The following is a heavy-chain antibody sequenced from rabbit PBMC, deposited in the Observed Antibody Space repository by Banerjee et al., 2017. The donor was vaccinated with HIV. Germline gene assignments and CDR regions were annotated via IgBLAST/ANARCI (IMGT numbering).Heavy chain of an antibody. CDR2: IDTAVGST. Sequence: QEQLEESGGDLVKPEGSLTLTCTASGFSFSSSYWICWVRQAPGKGLELIACIDTAVGSTDYASWTKGRFTISKTSTTVTLQMTSLTAADTATYFCTRDDAGVAGYGPFNLWGQGTLVTVS. CDR1: GFSFSSSYW. D-gene: IGHD4-2*01. J-gene: IGHJ4*01. V-gene: IGHV1S45*01. CDR3: TRDDAGVAGYGPFNL.